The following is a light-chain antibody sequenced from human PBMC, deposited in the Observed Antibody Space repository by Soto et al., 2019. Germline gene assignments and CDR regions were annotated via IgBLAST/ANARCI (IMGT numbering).Light chain of an antibody. CDR3: QQYYATPLT. Sequence: DIVMTQSPDSLAVSLGERATFNCTSSQNLLSSSNNRNYLAWYQQKPGQPPKLLIYWASTRESGVPDRFSGSGSETDFTLTISSLQAEDVALFYCQQYYATPLTFGGGTKVEI. CDR2: WAS. V-gene: IGKV4-1*01. CDR1: QNLLSSSNNRNY. J-gene: IGKJ4*01.